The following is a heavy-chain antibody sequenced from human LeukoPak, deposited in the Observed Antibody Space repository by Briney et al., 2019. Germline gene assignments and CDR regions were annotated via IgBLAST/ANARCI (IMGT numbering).Heavy chain of an antibody. CDR2: IRYDGSNK. V-gene: IGHV3-30*02. Sequence: PGGSLRLSCAASGFTFSSYGMHWVRQAPGKGLEWVAFIRYDGSNKYYADSVKGRFTISRDNSKNTLYLQMNSLRAEDTAVYYCAKAPTRPTWYSSSPDYFDYWGQGTLVTVSS. D-gene: IGHD6-6*01. CDR1: GFTFSSYG. CDR3: AKAPTRPTWYSSSPDYFDY. J-gene: IGHJ4*02.